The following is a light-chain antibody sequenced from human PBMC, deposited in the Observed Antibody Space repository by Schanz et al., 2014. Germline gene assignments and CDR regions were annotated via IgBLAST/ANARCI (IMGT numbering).Light chain of an antibody. CDR3: CSYAGSSWV. Sequence: QSALTQPPSASGSPGQSVTISCTGTSSDVGGYNYVSWYQQHPGKAPKVIIYDVSNRPSGVSNRFSGSKSGNTASLTISGLQAEDEADYYCCSYAGSSWVFGGGTKLTVL. J-gene: IGLJ3*02. CDR1: SSDVGGYNY. V-gene: IGLV2-8*01. CDR2: DVS.